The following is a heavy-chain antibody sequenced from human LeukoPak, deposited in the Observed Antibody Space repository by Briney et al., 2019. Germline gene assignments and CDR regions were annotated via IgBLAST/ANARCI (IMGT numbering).Heavy chain of an antibody. CDR1: GFTFSSYA. J-gene: IGHJ6*02. V-gene: IGHV3-30-3*01. D-gene: IGHD3-22*01. CDR3: ARDRADSSGYYGYYYYGMDV. Sequence: GGSLRLSCAASGFTFSSYAMRWVRQAPGKGLEWVAVISYDGSNKYYADSVKGRFTISRDNSKNTLYLQMNSLRAEDTAVYYCARDRADSSGYYGYYYYGMDVWGQGTTVTVSS. CDR2: ISYDGSNK.